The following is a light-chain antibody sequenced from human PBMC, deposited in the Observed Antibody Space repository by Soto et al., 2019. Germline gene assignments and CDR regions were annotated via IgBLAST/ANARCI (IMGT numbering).Light chain of an antibody. J-gene: IGLJ1*01. Sequence: QSVLTQPASVSGSPGQSITISCTGTSSDVGGYNYVSWYQQHPGKAPKLMIYEVSNRPSGDSSRFSGSKSGNTASLTISGLQTEDEADYYCSSYGGSNNYVFGTGTKLTVL. CDR1: SSDVGGYNY. CDR3: SSYGGSNNYV. V-gene: IGLV2-14*01. CDR2: EVS.